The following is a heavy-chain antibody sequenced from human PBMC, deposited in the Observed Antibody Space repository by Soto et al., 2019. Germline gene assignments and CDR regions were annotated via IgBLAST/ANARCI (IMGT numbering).Heavy chain of an antibody. CDR2: IIPILGPP. CDR1: GGTFSTYG. V-gene: IGHV1-69*01. CDR3: GGDLEYWGNGGGGWFDP. J-gene: IGHJ5*02. D-gene: IGHD2-8*02. Sequence: QVQLVQSGAEVRKPGSSVKVSCKVSGGTFSTYGVSWVRQAPGQRLEWMGGIIPILGPPDYAQKFRGRVTITADESTSTAYMELSSLTSDDTAVYYCGGDLEYWGNGGGGWFDPWGQGTLVTVSS.